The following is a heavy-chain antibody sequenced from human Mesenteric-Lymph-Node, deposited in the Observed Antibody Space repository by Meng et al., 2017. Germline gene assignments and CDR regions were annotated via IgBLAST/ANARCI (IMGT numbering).Heavy chain of an antibody. V-gene: IGHV4-28*03. CDR3: ARASYGSGSPLGESWFDP. CDR2: IYYSGST. Sequence: QVQLQDSGPGLVKPSHTLSLTCAVSGYSISSSNWWGWIRQPPGKGLEWIGYIYYSGSTYYNPSLKSRVTMSVDTSKNQFSLKLSSVTAVDTAVYYCARASYGSGSPLGESWFDPWGQGTLVTVSS. J-gene: IGHJ5*02. CDR1: GYSISSSNW. D-gene: IGHD3-10*01.